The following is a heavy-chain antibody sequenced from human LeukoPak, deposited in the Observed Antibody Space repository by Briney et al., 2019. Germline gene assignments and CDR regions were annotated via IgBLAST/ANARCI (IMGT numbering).Heavy chain of an antibody. Sequence: GGSLRLSCVASGFSFSTYGMHWVRQAPGKGLEWVTFIRYDEINKYYLDSVKGRFTISRDPSKHTLYLQMDSLRADDTAVYYCAKDGGSGWGTEGHLDYWGQGTLVSVSS. CDR2: IRYDEINK. J-gene: IGHJ4*02. V-gene: IGHV3-30*02. D-gene: IGHD2-15*01. CDR1: GFSFSTYG. CDR3: AKDGGSGWGTEGHLDY.